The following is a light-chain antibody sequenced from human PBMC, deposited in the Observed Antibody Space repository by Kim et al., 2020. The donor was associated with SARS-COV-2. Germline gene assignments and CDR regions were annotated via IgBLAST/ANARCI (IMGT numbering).Light chain of an antibody. CDR1: TGPVTFGHY. J-gene: IGLJ3*02. CDR2: DTT. Sequence: QAVVTQEPSLTVSPGGTVILTCDSSTGPVTFGHYAYWFQQKPGQAPRTLIYDTTNKHSWTPARFSGSLLGGRAALTLSGAQPEDEADYYCLLTYSGARVFGGGTKLTVL. V-gene: IGLV7-46*01. CDR3: LLTYSGARV.